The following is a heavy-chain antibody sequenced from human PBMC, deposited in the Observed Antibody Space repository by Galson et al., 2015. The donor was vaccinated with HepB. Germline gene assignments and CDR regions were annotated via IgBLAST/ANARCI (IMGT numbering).Heavy chain of an antibody. J-gene: IGHJ5*02. Sequence: SVKVSCKASGYTFSSYSITWVRQAPGQGLEWVGWISPYNRDTNYARKLQGRVTMTTDTSTNTAYMELRSLRSDDTAVYYCARDAGDYDFWSGYYAPGGDPWGQGTLVTVSS. CDR2: ISPYNRDT. CDR1: GYTFSSYS. V-gene: IGHV1-18*01. D-gene: IGHD3-3*01. CDR3: ARDAGDYDFWSGYYAPGGDP.